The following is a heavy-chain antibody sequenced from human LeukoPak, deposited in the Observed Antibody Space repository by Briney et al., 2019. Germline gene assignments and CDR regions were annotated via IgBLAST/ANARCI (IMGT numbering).Heavy chain of an antibody. CDR3: ARTSSGY. Sequence: SETLSLTCAVYGGSFSGHYWSWIRQPPGKGLEWIGEINHSGSTNYNPSLKSRVTISVDTSKNQFSLKLSSVTAADTAVYYCARTSSGYWGQGTLVTVSS. CDR1: GGSFSGHY. V-gene: IGHV4-34*01. J-gene: IGHJ4*02. D-gene: IGHD6-6*01. CDR2: INHSGST.